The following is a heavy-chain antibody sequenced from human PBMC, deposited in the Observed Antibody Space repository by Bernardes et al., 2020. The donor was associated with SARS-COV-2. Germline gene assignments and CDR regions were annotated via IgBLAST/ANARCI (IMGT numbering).Heavy chain of an antibody. CDR1: GFIFSDYT. CDR3: ARLLSSSWFDY. D-gene: IGHD6-13*01. J-gene: IGHJ4*02. CDR2: ISSTSIYI. V-gene: IGHV3-21*06. Sequence: GGSLRLSCAASGFIFSDYTMNWVRQAPGKGLEWVSSISSTSIYIYYADSVKGRFTISRDNAKNSLYLQMNGLRAEDTAVYFCARLLSSSWFDYWGQGPLVTVSS.